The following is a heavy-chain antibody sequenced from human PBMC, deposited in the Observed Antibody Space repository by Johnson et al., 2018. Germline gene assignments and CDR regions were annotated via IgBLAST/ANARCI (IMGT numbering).Heavy chain of an antibody. D-gene: IGHD1-7*01. CDR1: GGSISSYY. J-gene: IGHJ6*02. CDR2: IYTSGST. CDR3: ARQHPNGNYPARGMDV. Sequence: QVQLQESGPGLVKPSETLSLTCTVSGGSISSYYWSWIRQPAGKGLEWIGRIYTSGSTNYNPSLKSRVTLSVDTSKNQFSLKLSSVTAADTAVYYCARQHPNGNYPARGMDVWGPGTTVTVSS. V-gene: IGHV4-4*07.